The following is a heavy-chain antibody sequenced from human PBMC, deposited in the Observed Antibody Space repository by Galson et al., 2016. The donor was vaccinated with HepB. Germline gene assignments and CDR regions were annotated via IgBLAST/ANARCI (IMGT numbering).Heavy chain of an antibody. J-gene: IGHJ4*02. CDR3: ARASISHFDF. Sequence: KGLEWVSIIFSGGSTFYADSVKGRFTISRDDYKNTLYLQMDSLRDEDTAVYFCARASISHFDFWGQGILVTVSS. CDR2: IFSGGST. V-gene: IGHV3-53*01.